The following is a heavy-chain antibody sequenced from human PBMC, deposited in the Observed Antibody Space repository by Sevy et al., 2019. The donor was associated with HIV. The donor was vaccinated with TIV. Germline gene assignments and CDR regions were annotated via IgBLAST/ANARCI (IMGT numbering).Heavy chain of an antibody. V-gene: IGHV3-33*01. J-gene: IGHJ4*02. Sequence: GGSLRLSCAASGFTFSSYGMHWVRQAPGKGLEWVAVIWFDGSNTFYADSVKGRFTISRDISENTLHLQMNSLRAEDTAVYYCARDLESYSYGPYAPSFMPDYWGQGTVVTVSS. CDR1: GFTFSSYG. D-gene: IGHD3-16*02. CDR3: ARDLESYSYGPYAPSFMPDY. CDR2: IWFDGSNT.